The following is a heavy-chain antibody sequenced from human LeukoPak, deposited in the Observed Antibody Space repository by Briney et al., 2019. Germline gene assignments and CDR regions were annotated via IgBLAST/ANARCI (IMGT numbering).Heavy chain of an antibody. D-gene: IGHD2/OR15-2a*01. J-gene: IGHJ4*02. CDR3: TRENRPFCPFAF. CDR1: GGSIDITNY. CDR2: ISHDGTT. Sequence: PSETLSLTCGVSGGSIDITNYWSWVSQAPGRGLEWIGEISHDGTTNYNSSLRSRVAMSFDRANNQFSLSLTSVTAADTAVYYCTRENRPFCPFAFWGQGVLVTVSS. V-gene: IGHV4-4*02.